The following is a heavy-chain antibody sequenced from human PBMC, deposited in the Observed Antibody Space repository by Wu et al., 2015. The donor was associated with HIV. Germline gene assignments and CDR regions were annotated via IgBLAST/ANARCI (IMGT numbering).Heavy chain of an antibody. CDR1: GYSFRSYG. V-gene: IGHV1-18*04. D-gene: IGHD6-19*01. J-gene: IGHJ6*02. CDR2: ISAYNGNT. Sequence: QVQLVQSGGEVKKPGASVKVSCKASGYSFRSYGISWVRQVPGQGLEWVGWISAYNGNTDYAQKLLGRVTMTTDTSTNTAYLDLRSLRAGDTAVYYCVRDQQWPPEYYHYYGMDVWGQGTTITVSS. CDR3: VRDQQWPPEYYHYYGMDV.